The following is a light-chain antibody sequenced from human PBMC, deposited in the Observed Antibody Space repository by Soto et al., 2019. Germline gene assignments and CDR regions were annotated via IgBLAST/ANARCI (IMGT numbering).Light chain of an antibody. CDR3: HQRSNWPLT. CDR2: DAS. Sequence: EIVLTQSPVTLSLSPGERATLSCRASQSVFSSLAWYQQKPGQAPRLLIYDASNRATAIPARFRGSGSGTDFTLTISSLEPEDFAVYYCHQRSNWPLTFGGGTKVEI. CDR1: QSVFSS. V-gene: IGKV3-11*01. J-gene: IGKJ4*01.